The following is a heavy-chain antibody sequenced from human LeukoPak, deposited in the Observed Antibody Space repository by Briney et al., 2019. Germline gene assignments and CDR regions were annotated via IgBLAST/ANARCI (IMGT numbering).Heavy chain of an antibody. CDR3: ASPPLYSSSYFDY. J-gene: IGHJ4*02. Sequence: SETLSLTCAVYGGSFSGYYWSWIRQPPGKGLEWIGEINHSGSTNYNPSLKSRVTISVDTSKNQFSLKLSSVTAADTAVYYCASPPLYSSSYFDYWGQGTLVTVSS. D-gene: IGHD6-6*01. V-gene: IGHV4-34*01. CDR1: GGSFSGYY. CDR2: INHSGST.